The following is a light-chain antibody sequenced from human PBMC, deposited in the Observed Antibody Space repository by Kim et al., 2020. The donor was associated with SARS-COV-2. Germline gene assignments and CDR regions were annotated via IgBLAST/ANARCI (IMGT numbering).Light chain of an antibody. V-gene: IGKV3-11*01. CDR3: QQRSKWPPT. CDR2: DAS. CDR1: QSVGSY. Sequence: LSRGERATLSCRASQSVGSYLAWYQQKPGQAPRLLIYDASNRATGIAARFSGSGSGTDLTLTISSLEPEDFAVYYCQQRSKWPPTFGGGTKVDIK. J-gene: IGKJ4*01.